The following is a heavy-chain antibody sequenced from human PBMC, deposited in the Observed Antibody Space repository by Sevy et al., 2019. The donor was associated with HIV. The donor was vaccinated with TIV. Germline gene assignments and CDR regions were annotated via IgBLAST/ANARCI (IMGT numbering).Heavy chain of an antibody. CDR3: ARDLPPSATTVAHFDY. D-gene: IGHD4-17*01. CDR1: GFTFSSYE. CDR2: ISNSGTTR. J-gene: IGHJ4*02. Sequence: GGSLRLSCAASGFTFSSYEMNWVRQAPGKGLEWVSYISNSGTTRSYSDSVRGRFPISRDNAGNSLYLQMKSRRAEDTAGYYYARDLPPSATTVAHFDYWGQGTLVTVSS. V-gene: IGHV3-48*03.